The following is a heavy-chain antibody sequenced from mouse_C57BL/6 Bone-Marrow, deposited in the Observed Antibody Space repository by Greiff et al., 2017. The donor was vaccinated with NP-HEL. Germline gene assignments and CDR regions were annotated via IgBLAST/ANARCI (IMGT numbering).Heavy chain of an antibody. J-gene: IGHJ3*01. D-gene: IGHD1-1*01. CDR2: IYPGSGST. V-gene: IGHV1-55*01. CDR1: GYTFTSYW. CDR3: ASLHYYGSSPFAY. Sequence: QVQLQQPGAELVKPGASVKMSCKASGYTFTSYWITWVKQRPGQGLEWIGDIYPGSGSTNYNEKFKSKATLTVDTSSSTAYMQLSSLTSEDSAVYYCASLHYYGSSPFAYWGQGTLVTVSA.